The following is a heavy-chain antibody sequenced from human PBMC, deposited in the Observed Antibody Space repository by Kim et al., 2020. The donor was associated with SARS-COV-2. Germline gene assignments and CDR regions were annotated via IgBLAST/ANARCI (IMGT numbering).Heavy chain of an antibody. J-gene: IGHJ6*02. CDR2: ISAYNGNT. Sequence: ASVKVSCKASGYTFTSYGISWVRQAPGQGLEWMGWISAYNGNTNYAQKLQGRVTMTTDTSTSTAYMELRSLRSDDTAVYYCARHSSSSHYYYYYGMDVWGQGTTVTVSS. V-gene: IGHV1-18*01. CDR1: GYTFTSYG. D-gene: IGHD6-6*01. CDR3: ARHSSSSHYYYYYGMDV.